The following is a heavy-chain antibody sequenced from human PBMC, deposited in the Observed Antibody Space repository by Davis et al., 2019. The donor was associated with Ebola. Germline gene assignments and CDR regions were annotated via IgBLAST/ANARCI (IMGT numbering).Heavy chain of an antibody. J-gene: IGHJ4*02. D-gene: IGHD1/OR15-1a*01. Sequence: ASVKVSCKASGYSFIGYYIHWVRQAPGQGLEWMGWINPHGGGTKYAQRFQDRVNLTRDMSISTAYMDLSSLKSDDTAVYYCARTTYTWNRHWGQGALVTVSS. CDR1: GYSFIGYY. CDR2: INPHGGGT. V-gene: IGHV1-2*02. CDR3: ARTTYTWNRH.